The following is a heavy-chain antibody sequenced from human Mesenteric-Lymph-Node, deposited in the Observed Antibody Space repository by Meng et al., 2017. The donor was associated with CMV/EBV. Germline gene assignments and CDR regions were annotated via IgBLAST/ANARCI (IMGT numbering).Heavy chain of an antibody. CDR2: VYHTGDT. Sequence: TLSLICVVSGGSVSSTNLWSWVRQPTGKGLEWIGDVYHTGDTNYNPSLKSRVTISVDKSKNHFSLKLTSVTAADTAVYYCAYHNWFDPWGQGTLVTVSS. J-gene: IGHJ5*02. V-gene: IGHV4-4*02. CDR1: GGSVSSTNL. D-gene: IGHD2-2*01. CDR3: AYHNWFDP.